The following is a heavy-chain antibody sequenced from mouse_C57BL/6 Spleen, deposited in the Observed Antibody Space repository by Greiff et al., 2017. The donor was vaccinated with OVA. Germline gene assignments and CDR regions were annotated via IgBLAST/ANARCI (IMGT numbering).Heavy chain of an antibody. Sequence: QVQLQQPGAELVKPGASVKMSCKASGYTFTSYWITWVKQRPGQGLEWIGDIYPGSGSTNYNEKFKSKATLTVETSSSTAYMQLSSLTSEDSAVYYCARGAYYSNLAWFAYWGQGTLVTVSA. CDR3: ARGAYYSNLAWFAY. D-gene: IGHD2-5*01. CDR1: GYTFTSYW. CDR2: IYPGSGST. V-gene: IGHV1-55*01. J-gene: IGHJ3*01.